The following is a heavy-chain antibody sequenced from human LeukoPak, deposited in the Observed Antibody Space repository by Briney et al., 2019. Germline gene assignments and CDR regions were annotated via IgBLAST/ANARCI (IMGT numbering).Heavy chain of an antibody. CDR1: GGSVSNSTFY. D-gene: IGHD5-24*01. J-gene: IGHJ4*02. CDR2: IYYSGNT. CDR3: ARHGRMVTINPSY. Sequence: SETLSLTCTVSGGSVSNSTFYWGWIRQPPGEGLEWIGSIYYSGNTYYNPSLKSRVTISVDTSKNQFSLNLNSVTAADTAVYYCARHGRMVTINPSYWGQGTLVTVSS. V-gene: IGHV4-39*01.